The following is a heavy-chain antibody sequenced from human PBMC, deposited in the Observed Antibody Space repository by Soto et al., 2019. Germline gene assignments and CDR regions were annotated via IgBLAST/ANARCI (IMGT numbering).Heavy chain of an antibody. Sequence: EVQLVESGGGLVQPGGSLRLSCAASGFTFSSYWMHWVRQAPGKGLVWVSRINSDGSSTSYADSVKGRFTISRDNAKNTLYLQMNSLRAEDTAVYYCAKGYDFWSGYYDKDYWGQGTLVTVSS. J-gene: IGHJ4*02. CDR2: INSDGSST. D-gene: IGHD3-3*01. CDR1: GFTFSSYW. V-gene: IGHV3-74*01. CDR3: AKGYDFWSGYYDKDY.